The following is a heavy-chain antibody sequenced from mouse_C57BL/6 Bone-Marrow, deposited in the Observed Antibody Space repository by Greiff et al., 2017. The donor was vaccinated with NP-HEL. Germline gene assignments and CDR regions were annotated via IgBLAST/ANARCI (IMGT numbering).Heavy chain of an antibody. Sequence: EVQRVESGGDLVKPGGSLKLSCAASGFTFSSYGMSWVRQTPDKRLEWVATISSGGSYTYYPDSVKGRFTISRDNAKNTLYLQMSSLKSEDTAMYYCARREKGYYFDYWGQGTTLTVSS. J-gene: IGHJ2*01. CDR1: GFTFSSYG. V-gene: IGHV5-6*01. CDR2: ISSGGSYT. CDR3: ARREKGYYFDY.